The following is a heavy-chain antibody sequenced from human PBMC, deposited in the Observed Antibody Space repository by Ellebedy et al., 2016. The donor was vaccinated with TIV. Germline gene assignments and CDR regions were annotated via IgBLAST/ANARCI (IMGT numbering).Heavy chain of an antibody. Sequence: ASVKVSCKASGYTFTSYGISWVRQAPGQGLEWMGWISAYNGNTNYAQKLQGRVTMTTDTSTSTAYMELRSLRSEDTAVYYCAGKYYYGSGVYGMDVWGQGTTVTVSS. J-gene: IGHJ6*02. CDR3: AGKYYYGSGVYGMDV. CDR2: ISAYNGNT. D-gene: IGHD3-10*01. CDR1: GYTFTSYG. V-gene: IGHV1-18*04.